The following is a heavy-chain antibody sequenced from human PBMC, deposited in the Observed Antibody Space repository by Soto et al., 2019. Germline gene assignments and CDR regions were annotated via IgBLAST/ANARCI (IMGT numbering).Heavy chain of an antibody. CDR2: TFFRSKWSN. J-gene: IGHJ5*02. Sequence: PSQTLSLTCAISGDNVSNNTASWSWIRQSPSRGLEWLGRTFFRSKWSNDYAVSVKSRIIINADTSKNQFSLQLNSVTPEDTAVYYCAKGDNLGPHTGYAFDPWGQGTLVTVSS. CDR1: GDNVSNNTAS. V-gene: IGHV6-1*01. D-gene: IGHD5-12*01. CDR3: AKGDNLGPHTGYAFDP.